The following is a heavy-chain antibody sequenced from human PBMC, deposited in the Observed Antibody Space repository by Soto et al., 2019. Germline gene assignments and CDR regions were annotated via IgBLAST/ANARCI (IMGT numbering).Heavy chain of an antibody. CDR3: AATPWGKYSGSYYYYGMDV. CDR1: GFTFTSSA. Sequence: GASVKVSCKASGFTFTSSAVQWVRQARGQRLEWIGWIVVGSGNTNYAQKFQERVTITRDMSTSTAYMELSSLRSEDTAVYYCAATPWGKYSGSYYYYGMDVWGQGTTVTVSS. D-gene: IGHD1-26*01. J-gene: IGHJ6*02. V-gene: IGHV1-58*01. CDR2: IVVGSGNT.